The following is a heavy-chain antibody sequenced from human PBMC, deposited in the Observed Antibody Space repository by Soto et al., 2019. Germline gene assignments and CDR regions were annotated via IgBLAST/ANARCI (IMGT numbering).Heavy chain of an antibody. CDR2: ISYDGDHK. V-gene: IGHV3-30-3*01. CDR1: GFSFSTYA. CDR3: ARLRGSSNWETPS. Sequence: GGSLRLSCAASGFSFSTYAMHWVRQTPGKGLEWVAVISYDGDHKYYTDSVKGRFTISRDNSKNTLYLLMNSLRAEDTAVYYCARLRGSSNWETPSWGQGTLVTVSS. D-gene: IGHD6-13*01. J-gene: IGHJ4*02.